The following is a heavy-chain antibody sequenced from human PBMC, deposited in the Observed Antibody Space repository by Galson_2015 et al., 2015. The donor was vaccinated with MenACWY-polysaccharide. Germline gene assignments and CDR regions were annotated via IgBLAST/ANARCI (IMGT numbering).Heavy chain of an antibody. CDR1: GFTFSDSP. D-gene: IGHD3-22*01. Sequence: SLRLSCATSGFTFSDSPMFWIRQPPGKGLEWVGRIAAKAGKYAAAYAASVEGRFSISRDDSRNTVYLQMTNLRHEDTAVYYCTSPQYYYDNSGRDSWGLGTLVTVSS. V-gene: IGHV3-73*01. J-gene: IGHJ4*02. CDR3: TSPQYYYDNSGRDS. CDR2: IAAKAGKYAA.